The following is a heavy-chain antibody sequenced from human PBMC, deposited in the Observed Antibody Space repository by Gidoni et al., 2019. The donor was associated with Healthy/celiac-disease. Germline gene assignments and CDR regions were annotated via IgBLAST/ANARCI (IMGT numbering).Heavy chain of an antibody. CDR2: ISWDGGST. V-gene: IGHV3-43*01. J-gene: IGHJ4*02. Sequence: EVQLVESGGVVVQPGGSLRLSCAASGFTFDDYTMHWVRQAPGKGLEWVSLISWDGGSTYYADSVKGRFTISRDNSKNSLYLQMNSLRTEDTALYYCAKERDCSSTSCYGIAAAGLVLGAFDYWGQGTLVTVSS. CDR1: GFTFDDYT. CDR3: AKERDCSSTSCYGIAAAGLVLGAFDY. D-gene: IGHD2-2*01.